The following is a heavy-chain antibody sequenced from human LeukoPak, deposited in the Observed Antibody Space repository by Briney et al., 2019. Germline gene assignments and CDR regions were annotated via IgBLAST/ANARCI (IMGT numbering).Heavy chain of an antibody. CDR1: GYTFTNYG. D-gene: IGHD6-19*01. CDR2: ISANTGNT. CDR3: ARDRPIYSSGWYFEH. Sequence: ASVTVSCKASGYTFTNYGISWVRQAPGQGLEWMGWISANTGNTNYAQKFQGRVAMTTDTSTSTAYMDLRSLRSDDTAIYYCARDRPIYSSGWYFEHWGLGTLVTVSS. J-gene: IGHJ4*02. V-gene: IGHV1-18*01.